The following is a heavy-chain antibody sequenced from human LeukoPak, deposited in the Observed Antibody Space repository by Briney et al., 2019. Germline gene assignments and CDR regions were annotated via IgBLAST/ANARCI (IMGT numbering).Heavy chain of an antibody. J-gene: IGHJ1*01. CDR1: GYTCTSYG. V-gene: IGHV1-18*01. CDR3: ARAYYYDSSGFQH. CDR2: ISAYNGNT. Sequence: ALVKVSCKASGYTCTSYGISWVRQAPGQALEWMGWISAYNGNTNYAQKLQGRVTMTTDTSTSTAYMELRSLRSDDTTVYSCARAYYYDSSGFQHWGQGTLVTVSS. D-gene: IGHD3-22*01.